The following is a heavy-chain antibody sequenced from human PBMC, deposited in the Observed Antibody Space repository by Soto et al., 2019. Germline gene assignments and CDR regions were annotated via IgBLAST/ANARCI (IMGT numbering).Heavy chain of an antibody. V-gene: IGHV3-30-3*01. J-gene: IGHJ5*02. CDR3: ARDLYQVEMATIPKT. CDR2: ISYDGSNK. Sequence: GGSLRLSCAASGFTFSSYAMHWVRQAPGKGLEWVAVISYDGSNKYCADSVKGRFTISRDNSKNTLYLQMNSLRAEDTAVYYCARDLYQVEMATIPKTWGQGTLVTVSS. CDR1: GFTFSSYA. D-gene: IGHD5-12*01.